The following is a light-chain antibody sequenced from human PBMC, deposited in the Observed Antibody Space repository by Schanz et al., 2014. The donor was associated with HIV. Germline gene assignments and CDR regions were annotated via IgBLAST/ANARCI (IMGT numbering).Light chain of an antibody. J-gene: IGKJ2*01. CDR2: GVC. CDR1: QSISSNY. CDR3: QHYFSAPPGMFT. Sequence: EIVLTQSPGTLSLSPGERATLSCRASQSISSNYVAWYQQKPGQAPRLLLYGVCRRAIGIPDTFSGSGSGTDFTLTISRPEPEDSAVYYCQHYFSAPPGMFTFGQGTKLEI. V-gene: IGKV3-20*01.